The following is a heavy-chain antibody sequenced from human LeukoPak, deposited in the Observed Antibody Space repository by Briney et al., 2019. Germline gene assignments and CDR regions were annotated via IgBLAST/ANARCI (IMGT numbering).Heavy chain of an antibody. CDR2: ISAYNGNT. Sequence: ASVKVSCKASGGTFSSYAISWVRQAPGQGLEWMGWISAYNGNTNYAQKLQGRVTMTTDTSTSTAYMELSSLRSEDTAVYYCARVGGEWWSGYPGPNWFDPWGQGTLVTVSS. CDR3: ARVGGEWWSGYPGPNWFDP. D-gene: IGHD3-3*01. J-gene: IGHJ5*02. V-gene: IGHV1-18*01. CDR1: GGTFSSYA.